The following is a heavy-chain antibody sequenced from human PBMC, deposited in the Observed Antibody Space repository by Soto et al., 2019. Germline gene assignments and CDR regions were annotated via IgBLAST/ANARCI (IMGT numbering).Heavy chain of an antibody. CDR2: ISAYNGNT. J-gene: IGHJ4*02. CDR1: GYTFTSYG. CDR3: ARGYYYDSSGYYY. D-gene: IGHD3-22*01. V-gene: IGHV1-18*01. Sequence: ASVKVSCKASGYTFTSYGISWVRQAPGQGLEWMGWISAYNGNTNYAQKLQGRVTITRDTSASTAYMELSSLRSEDTAVYYCARGYYYDSSGYYYWGQGTLVTVSS.